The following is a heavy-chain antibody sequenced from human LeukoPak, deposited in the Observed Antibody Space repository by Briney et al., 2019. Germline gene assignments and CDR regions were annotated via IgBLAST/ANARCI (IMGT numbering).Heavy chain of an antibody. D-gene: IGHD2-21*02. V-gene: IGHV4-30-4*01. CDR3: ARVWFAYCGGDCLDP. CDR2: IYYSGST. CDR1: GGSISSGDYY. J-gene: IGHJ5*02. Sequence: SSQTLSLTCTVSGGSISSGDYYWSWIRQPPGKGLEWIGYIYYSGSTYYNPSLKSRVTISVDTSKNQFSLKLSSVTAAGTAVYYCARVWFAYCGGDCLDPWGQGTLVTVSS.